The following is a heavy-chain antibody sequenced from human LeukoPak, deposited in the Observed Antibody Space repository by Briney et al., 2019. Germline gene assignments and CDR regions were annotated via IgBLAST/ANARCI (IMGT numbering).Heavy chain of an antibody. V-gene: IGHV4-34*01. CDR1: GVSFSGFS. CDR3: ARGLWFGELLPSRAPIDY. CDR2: INRSGST. D-gene: IGHD3-10*01. J-gene: IGHJ4*02. Sequence: AETLCLTCAVSGVSFSGFSWSWVRQAPGKGLEWIGEINRSGSTNYNPSLKSRVPIPVDTSKNQFSLKLSSVTAADTAVYYCARGLWFGELLPSRAPIDYWGQGTLVTVSS.